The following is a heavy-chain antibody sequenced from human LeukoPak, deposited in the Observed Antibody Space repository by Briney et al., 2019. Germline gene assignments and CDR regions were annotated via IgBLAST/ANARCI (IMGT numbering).Heavy chain of an antibody. D-gene: IGHD1-26*01. CDR2: IKQDGSEK. CDR3: ASDVYSASHVTGATFDY. J-gene: IGHJ4*02. V-gene: IGHV3-7*01. CDR1: GFTFSSYW. Sequence: GGSLRLSCAASGFTFSSYWMSWVRQAPGKGLEWVANIKQDGSEKYYVDSVKGRFTISRDNAKNSLYLQMNSLRAEDTAVYYCASDVYSASHVTGATFDYWGQGTLVTVSS.